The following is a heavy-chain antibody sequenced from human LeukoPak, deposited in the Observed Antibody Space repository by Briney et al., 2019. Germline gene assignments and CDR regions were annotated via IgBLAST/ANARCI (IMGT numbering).Heavy chain of an antibody. CDR2: SYYSGST. V-gene: IGHV4-39*07. CDR1: GGSISSSSYY. Sequence: PSETLSLTCTVSGGSISSSSYYWGWIPKPPGRGLGWMGGSYYSGSTYYNPSLKSRVTISVDTSKNQFSLKLSSVTAADTAVYYCARDRGVLLWFGEPPRAFDIWGQGTMVTVSS. D-gene: IGHD3-10*01. CDR3: ARDRGVLLWFGEPPRAFDI. J-gene: IGHJ3*02.